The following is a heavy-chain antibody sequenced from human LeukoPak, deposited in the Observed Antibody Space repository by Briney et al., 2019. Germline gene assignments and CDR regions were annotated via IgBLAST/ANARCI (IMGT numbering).Heavy chain of an antibody. CDR1: GGSISSGSYY. CDR3: AASSGWYNDAFDI. J-gene: IGHJ3*02. Sequence: NPSETLSLTCTVSGGSISSGSYYWSWVRQPAGKGLEWIGRIYTSGSTNYNPSIKSRVTISVDTSKNQFSLKLSSVTAADTAVYYCAASSGWYNDAFDIWGQGTMVTVSS. CDR2: IYTSGST. V-gene: IGHV4-61*02. D-gene: IGHD6-19*01.